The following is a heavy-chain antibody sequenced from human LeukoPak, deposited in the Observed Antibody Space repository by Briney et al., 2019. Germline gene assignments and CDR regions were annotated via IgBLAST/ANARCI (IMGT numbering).Heavy chain of an antibody. J-gene: IGHJ3*02. CDR1: GFTVSSNY. CDR3: AREPNLYYDSSVIDAFDI. CDR2: IYSGGST. Sequence: GGSLRLSCAASGFTVSSNYMNWVRQAPGKGLEWVSIIYSGGSTYYADSVKGRFTISRDNSKNTLYLQMNSLRAEDTAVYYCAREPNLYYDSSVIDAFDIWGQGTMVTVSS. V-gene: IGHV3-53*01. D-gene: IGHD3-22*01.